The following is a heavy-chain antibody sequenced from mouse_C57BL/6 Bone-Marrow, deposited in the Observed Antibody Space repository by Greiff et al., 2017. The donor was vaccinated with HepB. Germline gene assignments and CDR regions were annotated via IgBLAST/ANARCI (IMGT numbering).Heavy chain of an antibody. CDR1: GYTFTSYW. D-gene: IGHD1-1*01. V-gene: IGHV1-5*01. Sequence: VQLQQSGTVLARPGASVKMSCKTSGYTFTSYWMHWVKQRPGQGLEWIGAIYPGNSDTSYNQKFKGKAKLTAVTSASTAYMELSSLTNEDSAVYYCSWNCYGSNYEFAYWGQGTLVTVSA. CDR2: IYPGNSDT. CDR3: SWNCYGSNYEFAY. J-gene: IGHJ3*01.